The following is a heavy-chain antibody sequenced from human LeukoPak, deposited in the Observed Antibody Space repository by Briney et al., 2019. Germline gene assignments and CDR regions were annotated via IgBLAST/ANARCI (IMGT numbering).Heavy chain of an antibody. Sequence: GGSLRLSCAASGFTFSSYWMSWVRQAPGKGLEWVANIKQDGSEKYYVDSVKGRFTISRDNAKNSLYLQMNSLRAEDTAVYYCARDFEVVAATSYEFAPDAFDIWGQGTMVTVSS. V-gene: IGHV3-7*01. CDR1: GFTFSSYW. D-gene: IGHD2-15*01. CDR2: IKQDGSEK. J-gene: IGHJ3*02. CDR3: ARDFEVVAATSYEFAPDAFDI.